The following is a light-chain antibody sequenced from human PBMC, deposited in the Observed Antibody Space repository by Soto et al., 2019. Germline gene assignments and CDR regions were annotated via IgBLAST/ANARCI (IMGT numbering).Light chain of an antibody. Sequence: DIQMTQSPSSLSASVGDRVTITCRASQSSSSYLNWYQQKPGKAPNLLIYAASTLQSGVPSRFSGNGSGTDFTLTIRSLQPEDFATYYCQQSYTTPLTFGGGTKVEIK. CDR3: QQSYTTPLT. V-gene: IGKV1-39*01. J-gene: IGKJ4*01. CDR1: QSSSSY. CDR2: AAS.